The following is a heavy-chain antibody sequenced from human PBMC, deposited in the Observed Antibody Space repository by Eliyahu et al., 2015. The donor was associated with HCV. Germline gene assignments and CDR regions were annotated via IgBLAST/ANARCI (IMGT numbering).Heavy chain of an antibody. D-gene: IGHD2-15*01. Sequence: QVQLVEAGGGVVQPGRSLRXSWAASGFTXXXLLCPRGPPGPGKGGEGVAVISHDGSNKYYADSVKGRFTISRDNSKNTLFLQMNSLRVEDTALYYCTRGGCSGGACSFGSNDDYWGQGTLVTVSS. CDR2: ISHDGSNK. CDR3: TRGGCSGGACSFGSNDDY. V-gene: IGHV3-30-3*01. J-gene: IGHJ4*02. CDR1: GFTXXXLL.